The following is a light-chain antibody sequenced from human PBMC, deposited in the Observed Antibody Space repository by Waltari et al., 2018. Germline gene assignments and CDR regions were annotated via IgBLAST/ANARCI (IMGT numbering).Light chain of an antibody. CDR1: QDISNY. V-gene: IGKV1-33*01. J-gene: IGKJ1*01. CDR2: DAS. CDR3: QQSYSMWT. Sequence: DIQMTQSPSSLSASVGDRVTITCQASQDISNYLNWYQQKPGKAPKLLIYDASNLESGVPSRFSGSASATDFTFTISSLQPEDFATYYCQQSYSMWTFGQGTKVEI.